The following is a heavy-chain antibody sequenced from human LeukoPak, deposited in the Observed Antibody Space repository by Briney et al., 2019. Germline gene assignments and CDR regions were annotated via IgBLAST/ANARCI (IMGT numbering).Heavy chain of an antibody. Sequence: SETLSLTSTVSGGSISSGDYYWSWIRQPPGKGLEWIGYIYYSGSTYYNPSLKSRVTISVDTSKNQFSLKLSSVTAADTAVYYCARAGGYGFSFDYWGQGTLVTVSS. J-gene: IGHJ4*02. V-gene: IGHV4-30-4*01. CDR1: GGSISSGDYY. CDR2: IYYSGST. CDR3: ARAGGYGFSFDY. D-gene: IGHD5-18*01.